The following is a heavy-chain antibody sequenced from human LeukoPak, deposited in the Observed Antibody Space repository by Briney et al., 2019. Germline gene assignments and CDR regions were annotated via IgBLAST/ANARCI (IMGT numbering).Heavy chain of an antibody. Sequence: SETLSLTCTVSGGSISSSSSYWGWIRQPPGKGLEWIGSIYHRGNTYYNPSLKSRVTISVDTSNNQFSLKLSSVTAADAAVYYCARNPTGGYYYFDYWGQGMLVTVSS. CDR1: GGSISSSSSY. CDR2: IYHRGNT. V-gene: IGHV4-39*07. J-gene: IGHJ4*02. D-gene: IGHD2-8*02. CDR3: ARNPTGGYYYFDY.